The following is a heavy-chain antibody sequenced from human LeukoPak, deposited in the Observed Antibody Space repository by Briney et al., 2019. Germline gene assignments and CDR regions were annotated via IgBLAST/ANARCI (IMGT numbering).Heavy chain of an antibody. J-gene: IGHJ4*02. D-gene: IGHD3-9*01. CDR1: GFTFSSYW. CDR2: IKQDGSEK. Sequence: GGSLRLSCAASGFTFSSYWMSWVRQAPGKGLEWVANIKQDGSEKYYVDSVKGRFTISRDNAKNSLYLQMNSLRAEDTVVYYCARTQYYDILTGYSPFFDYWGQGTLVTVSS. V-gene: IGHV3-7*03. CDR3: ARTQYYDILTGYSPFFDY.